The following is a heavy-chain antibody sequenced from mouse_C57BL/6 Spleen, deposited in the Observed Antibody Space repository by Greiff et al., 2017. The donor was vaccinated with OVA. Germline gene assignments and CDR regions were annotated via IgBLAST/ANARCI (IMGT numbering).Heavy chain of an antibody. CDR1: GFSLTSYG. V-gene: IGHV2-5*01. Sequence: VQLQQSGPGLVQPSQSLSITCTVSGFSLTSYGVHWVRQSPGKGLEWLGVIWRGGSTDYNAAFMSRLSITKDNSKSQVFFKMNSLQADDTAIYYCAKNGNYGSSYEGHWYFDVWGTGTTVTVSS. CDR3: AKNGNYGSSYEGHWYFDV. CDR2: IWRGGST. J-gene: IGHJ1*03. D-gene: IGHD1-1*01.